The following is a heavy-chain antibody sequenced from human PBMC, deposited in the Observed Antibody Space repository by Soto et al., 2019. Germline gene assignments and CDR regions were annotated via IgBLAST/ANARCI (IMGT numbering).Heavy chain of an antibody. CDR3: AREKAVTMIVYYFDY. J-gene: IGHJ4*02. V-gene: IGHV4-59*12. CDR1: DGSISSYY. D-gene: IGHD3-22*01. Sequence: SETLSLTCTVSDGSISSYYWGWIRQPPGKGLEWIGYIFYTGSTNYNPSLKSRVTISVDTSKNQFSLKLSSVTAADTAVYYCAREKAVTMIVYYFDYWGQGTLVTVSS. CDR2: IFYTGST.